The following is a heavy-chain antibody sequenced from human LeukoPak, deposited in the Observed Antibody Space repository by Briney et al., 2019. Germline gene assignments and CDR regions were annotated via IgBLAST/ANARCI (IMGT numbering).Heavy chain of an antibody. V-gene: IGHV3-23*01. CDR3: AKDGVVRGLGPYYFDS. CDR2: ISGSGGST. D-gene: IGHD3-10*01. J-gene: IGHJ4*02. Sequence: GGSLRLSCAASGFTFSSYAMTWVRQAPGKGLECVSVISGSGGSTYYADSVKGRFTISRDNSKNTLYLQMNSLRAEDTAVYYCAKDGVVRGLGPYYFDSWGQGSLVTVSS. CDR1: GFTFSSYA.